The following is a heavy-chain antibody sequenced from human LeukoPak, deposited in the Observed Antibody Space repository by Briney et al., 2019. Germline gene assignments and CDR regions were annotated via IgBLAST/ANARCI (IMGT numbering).Heavy chain of an antibody. Sequence: SGGTLRLSCAASGFTFSSYGMHWVRQAPGKGLEWVAVIWYDGSNKYYADSVKGRFTISRDNSKNTLYLQMNSLRAEDTAVYYCARDERGVEGMGVWGQGTTVTVSS. CDR3: ARDERGVEGMGV. D-gene: IGHD3-10*01. CDR1: GFTFSSYG. V-gene: IGHV3-33*01. CDR2: IWYDGSNK. J-gene: IGHJ6*02.